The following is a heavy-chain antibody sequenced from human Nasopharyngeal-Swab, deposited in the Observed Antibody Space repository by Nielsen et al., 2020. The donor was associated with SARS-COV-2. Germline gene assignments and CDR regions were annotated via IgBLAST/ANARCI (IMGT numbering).Heavy chain of an antibody. CDR3: ARVHPSPTKGCFWSGYYRINLFDY. CDR1: DYTFTSYG. CDR2: ISAYNGNT. J-gene: IGHJ4*02. V-gene: IGHV1-18*01. D-gene: IGHD3-3*01. Sequence: ASVKVSCKASDYTFTSYGISWVRQAPGQGLEWMGWISAYNGNTNYAQKLQGRVTMTTDTSTSTAYMELRSLRSDDTAVYYCARVHPSPTKGCFWSGYYRINLFDYWGQGTLVTVSS.